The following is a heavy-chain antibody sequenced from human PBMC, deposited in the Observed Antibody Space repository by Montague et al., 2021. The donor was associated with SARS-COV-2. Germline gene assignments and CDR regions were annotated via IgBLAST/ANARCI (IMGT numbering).Heavy chain of an antibody. Sequence: SDTLSLTCTVSGGSITNDDWSWIRQPPGKGLEWIGTLYYSGATYYNPSLKSRVTTSMDTSKNQFSLKLTSAIAADTAVYYCARLRGGTPGEHWGQGALVTVSS. CDR3: ARLRGGTPGEH. D-gene: IGHD2-21*01. CDR2: LYYSGAT. CDR1: GGSITNDD. V-gene: IGHV4-59*07. J-gene: IGHJ4*02.